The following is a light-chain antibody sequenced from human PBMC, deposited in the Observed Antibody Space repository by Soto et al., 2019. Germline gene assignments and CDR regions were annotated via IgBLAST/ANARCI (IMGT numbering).Light chain of an antibody. V-gene: IGKV3-11*01. CDR2: DAS. J-gene: IGKJ4*01. CDR3: QQRSNWPPLT. CDR1: QNISNY. Sequence: IGLTQSPATLSLSPGKRATLSCRASQNISNYLVWYQQKPGQAPWLLIYDASTRATATPERFSGSGSGTDFTLTISRLEPEDFAVYYCQQRSNWPPLTFGGGTKVDIK.